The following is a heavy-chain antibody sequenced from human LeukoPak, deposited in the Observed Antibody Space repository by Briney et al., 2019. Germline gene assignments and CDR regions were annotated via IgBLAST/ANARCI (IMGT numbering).Heavy chain of an antibody. Sequence: GGSLRLSCAASGFTFSDYYMSWIRQAPGKGLEWVSYISSSSSSTNYADSVQGRFTISRDNAKNSLYLQMNSLRAEDTAVYYCTRGHTLIAYWGQGTLVTVSS. CDR2: ISSSSSST. CDR1: GFTFSDYY. CDR3: TRGHTLIAY. J-gene: IGHJ4*02. D-gene: IGHD5-18*01. V-gene: IGHV3-11*05.